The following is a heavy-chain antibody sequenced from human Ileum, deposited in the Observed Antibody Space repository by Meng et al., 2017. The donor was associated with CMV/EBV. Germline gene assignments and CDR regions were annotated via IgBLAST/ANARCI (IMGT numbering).Heavy chain of an antibody. CDR1: GGSIGSGGYY. J-gene: IGHJ5*02. Sequence: CTVAGGSIGSGGYYCSWIRQNPGKGLEWIGYIYYSGSTYYNPSLKSRVTISVDTSKNQFSLKLSSVTAADTAVYYCARVSTVTTWFDPWGQGTLVTVSS. D-gene: IGHD4-17*01. V-gene: IGHV4-31*03. CDR3: ARVSTVTTWFDP. CDR2: IYYSGST.